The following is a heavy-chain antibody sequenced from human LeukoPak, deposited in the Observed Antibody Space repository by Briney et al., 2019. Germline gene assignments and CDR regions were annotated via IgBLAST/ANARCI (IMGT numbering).Heavy chain of an antibody. D-gene: IGHD3-16*01. CDR2: IYPGDSDT. CDR1: GYRFTSYW. Sequence: GESLKISCKGSGYRFTSYWIGWVRQMPGKGLEWMGIIYPGDSDTRYSPSFQGQVTISADNSLGTAYLRWSSLKASDTAMYYCARSHDPLTRADYWGQGTLVTVSS. V-gene: IGHV5-51*01. CDR3: ARSHDPLTRADY. J-gene: IGHJ4*02.